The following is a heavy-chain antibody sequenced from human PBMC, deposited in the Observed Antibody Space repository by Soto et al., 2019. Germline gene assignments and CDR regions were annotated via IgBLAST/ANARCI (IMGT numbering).Heavy chain of an antibody. V-gene: IGHV4-59*08. CDR1: GGSISGYY. CDR2: IYYSGSS. Sequence: SETLSLTCAVSGGSISGYYWSWIRQPPGKGLEWIAYIYYSGSSNSNHSLKSRVTISVDTSKNQFSLKLSSVTAADTAVYYCARHSNEYRKSLDYWGQGTLVTVSS. J-gene: IGHJ4*02. D-gene: IGHD1-1*01. CDR3: ARHSNEYRKSLDY.